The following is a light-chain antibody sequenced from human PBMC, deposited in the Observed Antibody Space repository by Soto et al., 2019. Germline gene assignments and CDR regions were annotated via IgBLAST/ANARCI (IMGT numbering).Light chain of an antibody. Sequence: DIQMSQSPSSLSASVGDRVSITCRASQSISNYLNWYQQKPGKAPRLLIHSASSLQSGVPSRFSGSGSGTDFTLTISSLQREDFATYYCQQSYNTPWTFGQGTKVEI. CDR1: QSISNY. V-gene: IGKV1-39*01. J-gene: IGKJ1*01. CDR2: SAS. CDR3: QQSYNTPWT.